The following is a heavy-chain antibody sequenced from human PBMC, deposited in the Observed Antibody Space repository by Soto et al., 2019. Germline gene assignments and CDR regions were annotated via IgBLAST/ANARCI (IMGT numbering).Heavy chain of an antibody. V-gene: IGHV5-51*01. Sequence: PGESLKISCKGSGYTFTLYWIACVRQMPGKGLQWMGIIYPGDSDTRYSPSFPGQVTISADPSITSAYLQLSSLKAPDTGMDYGARQYGLGSFESWVEGSLGTV. J-gene: IGHJ4*02. D-gene: IGHD3-16*01. CDR2: IYPGDSDT. CDR1: GYTFTLYW. CDR3: ARQYGLGSFES.